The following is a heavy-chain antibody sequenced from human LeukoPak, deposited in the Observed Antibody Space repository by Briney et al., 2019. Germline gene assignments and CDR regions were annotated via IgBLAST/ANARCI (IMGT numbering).Heavy chain of an antibody. CDR2: IYPVSGSS. J-gene: IGHJ4*02. CDR3: ARETAVHAGIEF. Sequence: PSETLSLTCSVSGDSSISGYFYWNWIRQPAGRGLEWIGRIYPVSGSSSYNPSLQSRATILEDRSRNQFSLILNAVTASDTALYFCARETAVHAGIEFWGQGMQVTVSS. CDR1: GDSSISGYFY. V-gene: IGHV4-61*02. D-gene: IGHD3-3*02.